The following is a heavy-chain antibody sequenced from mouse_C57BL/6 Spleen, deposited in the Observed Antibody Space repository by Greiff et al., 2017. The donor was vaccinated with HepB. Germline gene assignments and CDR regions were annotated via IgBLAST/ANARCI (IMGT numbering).Heavy chain of an antibody. CDR1: GYTFTSYT. Sequence: VQRVESGAELARPGASVKMSCKASGYTFTSYTMHWVKQRPGQGLEWIGYINPSSGYTKYNQKFKDKATLTADKSSSTAYMQLSSLTSEDSAVYYCARTDYAKAWFAYWGPGTLVTVSA. CDR3: ARTDYAKAWFAY. CDR2: INPSSGYT. J-gene: IGHJ3*01. V-gene: IGHV1-4*01. D-gene: IGHD2-4*01.